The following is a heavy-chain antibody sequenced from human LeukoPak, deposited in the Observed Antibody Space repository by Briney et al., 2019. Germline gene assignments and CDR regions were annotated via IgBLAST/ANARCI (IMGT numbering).Heavy chain of an antibody. CDR1: DDSISSSTCN. CDR3: ARDLPPATPTHGYYYYGMDV. Sequence: SQTLSLTCKVSDDSISSSTCNWSWVRQSPGKALEWIGYISQSGNSYFTPSLKSRATISVDRSKNHFSLTLISVTAADTAVYYCARDLPPATPTHGYYYYGMDVWGQGTTVTVSS. CDR2: ISQSGNS. V-gene: IGHV4-30-2*06. J-gene: IGHJ6*02.